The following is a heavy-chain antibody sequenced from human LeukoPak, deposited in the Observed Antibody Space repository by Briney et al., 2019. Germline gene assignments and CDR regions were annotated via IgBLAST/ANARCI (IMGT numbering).Heavy chain of an antibody. Sequence: PAGGSLRLSCAASGFTFSSYGMHWVRQAPGKGLEWVAFIRYDGSNKYYADSVKGRFTISRDNSKNTLYLQMNSLRAEDTAVYYCAKEGPIYNYYYYYYMDVWGKGTTVTISS. J-gene: IGHJ6*03. CDR2: IRYDGSNK. V-gene: IGHV3-30*02. D-gene: IGHD3-3*01. CDR3: AKEGPIYNYYYYYYMDV. CDR1: GFTFSSYG.